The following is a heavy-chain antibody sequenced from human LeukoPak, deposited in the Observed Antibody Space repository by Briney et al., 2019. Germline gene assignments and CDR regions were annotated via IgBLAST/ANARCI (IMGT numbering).Heavy chain of an antibody. CDR3: ATEVVTYGDSAKYFDY. CDR1: GYTFTSYY. CDR2: INPSGGST. J-gene: IGHJ4*02. V-gene: IGHV1-46*01. D-gene: IGHD4-17*01. Sequence: ASVKVSCTASGYTFTSYYMHWVRQAPGQGLEWMGIINPSGGSTSYAQKFQGRVTMTEDTSTDTAYMELSSLRSEDTAVYYCATEVVTYGDSAKYFDYWGQGTLVTVSS.